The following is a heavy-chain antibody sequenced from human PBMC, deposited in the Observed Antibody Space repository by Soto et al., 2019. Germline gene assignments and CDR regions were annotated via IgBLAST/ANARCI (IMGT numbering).Heavy chain of an antibody. J-gene: IGHJ4*02. CDR1: GFTFSSYA. D-gene: IGHD6-13*01. V-gene: IGHV3-23*01. Sequence: LRLSCAASGFTFSSYAMSWVRQAPGKGLEWVSAISGSGGSTYYADSVKGRFTISRDNSKNTLYLQMNSLRAEETAVYYCAAHIIAAAGFFDYWGQGTLVTVSS. CDR3: AAHIIAAAGFFDY. CDR2: ISGSGGST.